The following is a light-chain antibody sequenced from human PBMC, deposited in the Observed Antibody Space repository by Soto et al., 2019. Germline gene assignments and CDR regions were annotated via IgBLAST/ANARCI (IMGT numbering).Light chain of an antibody. CDR2: WAS. Sequence: DIVMTQSPDSLAVSLGERASIHCTSSQSVLYTSANKDYIAWYQQKPGQPPKLLIYWASTRQSGVPERFSGSGSGTDFTLTITSLQAGDVAVYYCQQYHSTPITFGQGTRLEIK. CDR1: QSVLYTSANKDY. V-gene: IGKV4-1*01. CDR3: QQYHSTPIT. J-gene: IGKJ5*01.